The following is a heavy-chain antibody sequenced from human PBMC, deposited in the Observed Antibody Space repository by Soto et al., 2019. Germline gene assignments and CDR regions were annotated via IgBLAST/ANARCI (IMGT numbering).Heavy chain of an antibody. V-gene: IGHV3-30*18. D-gene: IGHD2-15*01. CDR1: GFTFSSYG. CDR2: ISYDGSYK. Sequence: QVQLVESGGGVVQPGRSLRLSCAASGFTFSSYGMHWVRQAPGKGLEWVELISYDGSYKNYADSVKGRFTISRDNSKNTLYLQMNSLIAEDTAVYYCAKDPRERDIVVVVGSASNWFDPWGQGTLVTVSS. J-gene: IGHJ5*02. CDR3: AKDPRERDIVVVVGSASNWFDP.